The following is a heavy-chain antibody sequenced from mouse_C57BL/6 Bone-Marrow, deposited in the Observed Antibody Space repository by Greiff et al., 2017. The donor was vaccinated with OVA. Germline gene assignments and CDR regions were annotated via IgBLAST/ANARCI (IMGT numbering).Heavy chain of an antibody. J-gene: IGHJ4*01. Sequence: EVKLVESEGGLVQPGSSMKLSCTASGFTFSDYYMAWVRQVPEKGLEWVANINYDGSSTYYLDSLKSRFIISRDNAKNILYLQMSSLKSEDTATYYCARDLTTAVGGYAMDYWGQGTSVTVSS. V-gene: IGHV5-16*01. CDR1: GFTFSDYY. CDR2: INYDGSST. D-gene: IGHD1-1*01. CDR3: ARDLTTAVGGYAMDY.